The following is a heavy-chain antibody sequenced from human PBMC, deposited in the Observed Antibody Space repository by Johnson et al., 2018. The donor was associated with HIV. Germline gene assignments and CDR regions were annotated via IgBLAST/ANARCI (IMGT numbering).Heavy chain of an antibody. V-gene: IGHV3-20*04. CDR1: GFTFDDYG. D-gene: IGHD6-25*01. CDR3: ARESGQAFDV. J-gene: IGHJ3*01. Sequence: VQLVESGGGVVRPGGSLRLSCAASGFTFDDYGMSWVRQAPGKGLEWVSGISWNGGSAAYADSVKGRFTNSRDNAKNSLYLQMNTLRVEDTAFYYCARESGQAFDVWGQGTMVTVSS. CDR2: ISWNGGSA.